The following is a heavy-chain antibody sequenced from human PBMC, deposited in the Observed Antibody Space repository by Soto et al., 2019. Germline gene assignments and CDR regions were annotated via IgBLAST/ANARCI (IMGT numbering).Heavy chain of an antibody. D-gene: IGHD3-22*01. CDR2: ISYDGGSK. V-gene: IGHV3-30*18. J-gene: IGHJ4*02. Sequence: QVQLVESGGGVVQPGKSLRLSCAASGFTFSTYGIHWVRQAPGKGLEWVALISYDGGSKYYGDSVKGRFIISRDNSHTTGSLQMNSLRADDTAVYFCAKEQLAMTVVVADYFDSWGQGTLVTVSS. CDR3: AKEQLAMTVVVADYFDS. CDR1: GFTFSTYG.